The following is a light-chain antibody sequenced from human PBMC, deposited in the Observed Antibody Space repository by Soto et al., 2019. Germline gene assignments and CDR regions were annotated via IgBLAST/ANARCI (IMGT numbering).Light chain of an antibody. CDR3: CLYAGSFTWV. J-gene: IGLJ3*02. Sequence: QSALTQPRSVSGSPGQSVTISCTGTTGDVGAYNFVSWYQLHPGKAPKLMIYDASKRPSGVPDRFSASKSGNTASLTISGLQAEDEADYYCCLYAGSFTWVFGGGTKLTVL. V-gene: IGLV2-11*01. CDR1: TGDVGAYNF. CDR2: DAS.